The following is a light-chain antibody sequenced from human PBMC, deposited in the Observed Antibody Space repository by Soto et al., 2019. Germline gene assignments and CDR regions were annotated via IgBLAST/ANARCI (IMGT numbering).Light chain of an antibody. V-gene: IGLV2-14*01. Sequence: QSALTQPASISASPGQSISISCTGISNDVGAFDYVSWYQQHPGKAPKLIIFEVFNRPSGVSTRFSGSKSGSTASLTISGLQSEDEADYFCSSYTTNNAHVFGGGTKVTVL. CDR1: SNDVGAFDY. J-gene: IGLJ2*01. CDR2: EVF. CDR3: SSYTTNNAHV.